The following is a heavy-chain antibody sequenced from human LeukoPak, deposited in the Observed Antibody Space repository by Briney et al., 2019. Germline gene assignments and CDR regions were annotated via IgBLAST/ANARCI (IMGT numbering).Heavy chain of an antibody. CDR2: INPNRGGT. D-gene: IGHD5-18*01. CDR3: ASGYRFRN. Sequence: ASVKVSCKASGHPFTDYYMHWVRQAPGQGLEWMRWINPNRGGTDYAQKFQGRVTMTRDTSISTAYMELSRLRYDDTAVYYCASGYRFRNWGQGTLVTVSS. J-gene: IGHJ4*02. CDR1: GHPFTDYY. V-gene: IGHV1-2*02.